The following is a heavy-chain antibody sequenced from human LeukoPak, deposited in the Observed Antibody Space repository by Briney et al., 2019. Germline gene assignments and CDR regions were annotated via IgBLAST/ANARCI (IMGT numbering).Heavy chain of an antibody. CDR2: IKQDGSEK. V-gene: IGHV3-7*01. CDR3: ARESRFLDPNEYYYYYYMDV. Sequence: PGGSLLLSCAASGFTFSSCWMSWVRQAPGKGLEWVANIKQDGSEKYYVDSVKGRFTISRDNAKNSLYLQMNSLRAEDTAVYYCARESRFLDPNEYYYYYYMDVWGKGTTVTVSS. D-gene: IGHD3-3*01. CDR1: GFTFSSCW. J-gene: IGHJ6*03.